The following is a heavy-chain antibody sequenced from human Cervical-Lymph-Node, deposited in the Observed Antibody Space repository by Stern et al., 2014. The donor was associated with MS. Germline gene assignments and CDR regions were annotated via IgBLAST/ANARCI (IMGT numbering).Heavy chain of an antibody. D-gene: IGHD5-18*01. J-gene: IGHJ4*02. CDR2: INPSGST. CDR3: ARYRAMALLSFDY. CDR1: GGSFSGYY. Sequence: QVQLQQWGAGLLKPSETLSLTCAVYGGSFSGYYWSWIRQPPGKGLEWIGEINPSGSTNYNPSLKSRVPITVDKSNTQFSMKLSSVTAADTAVYYCARYRAMALLSFDYWGQGTLVTVSS. V-gene: IGHV4-34*01.